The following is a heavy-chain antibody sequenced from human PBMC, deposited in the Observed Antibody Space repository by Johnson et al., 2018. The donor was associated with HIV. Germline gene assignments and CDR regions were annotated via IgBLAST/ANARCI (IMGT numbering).Heavy chain of an antibody. CDR1: GFTFSSYA. D-gene: IGHD3-22*01. V-gene: IGHV3-30-3*01. Sequence: QVQLVESGGGVVQPGGSLILSCAASGFTFSSYAMHWVRQAPGKGLEWVAIMSYDGSNKYYADSMKGRFTISRDNSNNTLYLQMNSLRAEDTAVYYCARDINYYDSSGYLIGSDAFDLWGQGTMVTVSS. CDR3: ARDINYYDSSGYLIGSDAFDL. J-gene: IGHJ3*01. CDR2: MSYDGSNK.